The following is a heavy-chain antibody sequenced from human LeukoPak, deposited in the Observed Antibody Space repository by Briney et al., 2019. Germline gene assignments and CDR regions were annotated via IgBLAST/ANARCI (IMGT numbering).Heavy chain of an antibody. J-gene: IGHJ5*02. V-gene: IGHV4-59*01. CDR2: IYYSGST. D-gene: IGHD3-10*01. CDR3: ARNTMVRGVIITKYNWFDP. CDR1: GGSISSYY. Sequence: SETLSLTCTVSGGSISSYYWSWIRQPPGKGLEWIGYIYYSGSTNYNPSLKSRVTISVDTSKNQFSLKLSSVTAADTAVYYCARNTMVRGVIITKYNWFDPWGQGTLVTVSS.